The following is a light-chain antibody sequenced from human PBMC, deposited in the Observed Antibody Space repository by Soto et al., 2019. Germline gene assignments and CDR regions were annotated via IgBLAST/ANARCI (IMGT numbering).Light chain of an antibody. CDR1: SSDVGGYNY. J-gene: IGLJ2*01. V-gene: IGLV2-8*01. CDR2: EVS. CDR3: SSYAGSNNLRV. Sequence: QSVLTQPPSASGSPGQSVTISCTGTSSDVGGYNYVSWYQQHPGKAPKLMIYEVSRRPSTVPERFSGSQSGNTASLTVSGLQAEDEADYYCSSYAGSNNLRVFGGGTKLTVL.